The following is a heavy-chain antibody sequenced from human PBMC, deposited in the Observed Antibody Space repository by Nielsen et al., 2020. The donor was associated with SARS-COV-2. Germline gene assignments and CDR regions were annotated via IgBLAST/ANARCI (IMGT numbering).Heavy chain of an antibody. CDR2: ISAYNGNT. V-gene: IGHV1-18*01. CDR1: GYTFTSYG. D-gene: IGHD2-15*01. Sequence: ASVKVSCKASGYTFTSYGISWVRQAPGQGLEWMGWISAYNGNTNYAQKLQGRVTMTTDTSTSTAYMELRSLRSEDTAVYYCAINRVVVAANDYWGQGTLVTVSS. CDR3: AINRVVVAANDY. J-gene: IGHJ4*02.